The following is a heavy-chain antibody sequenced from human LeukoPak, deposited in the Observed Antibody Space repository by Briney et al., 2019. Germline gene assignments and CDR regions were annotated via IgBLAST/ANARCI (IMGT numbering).Heavy chain of an antibody. CDR3: AKFRLPSTVATAMIHSYFSDY. V-gene: IGHV3-23*01. Sequence: GGSLRLSCAASGFTFSSYAMIWVRQAPGKGLEWVSVISGSGVTTYYAESVKGRFTISRDNSKNTLYVQMNSLRAEDTAVYYCAKFRLPSTVATAMIHSYFSDYWGQGTLVTVSS. CDR2: ISGSGVTT. D-gene: IGHD5-18*01. J-gene: IGHJ4*02. CDR1: GFTFSSYA.